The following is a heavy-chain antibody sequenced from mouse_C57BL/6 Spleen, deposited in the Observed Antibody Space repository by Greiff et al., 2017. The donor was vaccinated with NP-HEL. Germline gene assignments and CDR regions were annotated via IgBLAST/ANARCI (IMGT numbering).Heavy chain of an antibody. CDR1: GFTFSDYY. CDR2: INHDGSST. D-gene: IGHD1-2*01. Sequence: DVMLVESEGGLVQPGSSMKLSCTASGFTFSDYYMAWVRQVPEKGLEWVANINHDGSSTYYLDSLKSRFIISRDNAPNILYLQMSSLKSDDTAAYYCARGEHYYGYYFDYWGQGPTLTVSS. CDR3: ARGEHYYGYYFDY. V-gene: IGHV5-16*01. J-gene: IGHJ2*01.